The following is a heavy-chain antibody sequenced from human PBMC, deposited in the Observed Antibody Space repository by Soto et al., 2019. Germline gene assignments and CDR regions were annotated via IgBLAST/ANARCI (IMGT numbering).Heavy chain of an antibody. CDR2: ISAYNGNT. V-gene: IGHV1-18*01. J-gene: IGHJ4*02. Sequence: ASVKISCKASGYTFTSYGISWVRQAPGQGLEWMGWISAYNGNTYSAQKLQGRVTMTTDTSTSTAGKEIRKLSAAATAVYYGSTRLACGGSYCDSFDYWGQGTLDTVSS. D-gene: IGHD6-19*01. CDR1: GYTFTSYG. CDR3: STRLACGGSYCDSFDY.